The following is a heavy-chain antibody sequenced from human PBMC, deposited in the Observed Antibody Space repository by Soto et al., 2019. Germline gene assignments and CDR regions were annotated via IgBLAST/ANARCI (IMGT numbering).Heavy chain of an antibody. J-gene: IGHJ6*03. CDR3: ARIGTGYYYMDV. Sequence: EVQLVESGGGLVQPGGSLRLSCPASGFAFSNYWMHWVRQAPGKGLVWVSRINSDGSRTTYADSVRCRFTISRDNAKNTVYLQMNSLSAEDTAVYYCARIGTGYYYMDVWGKGTTVTVSS. D-gene: IGHD1-1*01. CDR2: INSDGSRT. V-gene: IGHV3-74*03. CDR1: GFAFSNYW.